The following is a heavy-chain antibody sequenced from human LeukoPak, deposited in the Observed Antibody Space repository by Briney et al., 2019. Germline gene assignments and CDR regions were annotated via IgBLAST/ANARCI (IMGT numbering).Heavy chain of an antibody. V-gene: IGHV4-34*01. D-gene: IGHD3-10*01. CDR1: GGSFSGYY. CDR2: INHSGST. Sequence: PPETLSLTCAVYGGSFSGYYWSWIRQPPGKGLEWIGEINHSGSTNYNPSLKSRVTISVDTSKNQFSLKLSSVTAADTAVYYCARGGPMVRGVIIPSQRFDPWGQGTLVTVSS. CDR3: ARGGPMVRGVIIPSQRFDP. J-gene: IGHJ5*02.